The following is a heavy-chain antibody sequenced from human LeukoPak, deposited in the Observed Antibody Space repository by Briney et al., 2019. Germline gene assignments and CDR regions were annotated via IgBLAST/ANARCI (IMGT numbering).Heavy chain of an antibody. J-gene: IGHJ5*02. D-gene: IGHD3-10*01. Sequence: GGSLRLSCAASGFIFDDYGMSWVRQVPGKELEWVSGINWNGRSIGYADSVKGRFTISRDNAKKSLYLQMNNLRAEDTAFYHCARDGRHYYGSGSYYLDWFDPWGQGTLVTVSS. V-gene: IGHV3-20*01. CDR1: GFIFDDYG. CDR3: ARDGRHYYGSGSYYLDWFDP. CDR2: INWNGRSI.